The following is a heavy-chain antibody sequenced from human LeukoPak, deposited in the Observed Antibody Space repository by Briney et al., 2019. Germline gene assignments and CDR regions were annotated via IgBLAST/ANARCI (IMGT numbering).Heavy chain of an antibody. Sequence: PSETLSLTCAVYGGSFSGYYWSWIRQPPGKGLEWIGEINHSGSTNYNPSLKSRVTISVDTSKNQFSLKLSSVTAADTAVYYCARLHEYYDILTGYTELYYFDYWGQGTLVTVSS. J-gene: IGHJ4*02. D-gene: IGHD3-9*01. V-gene: IGHV4-34*01. CDR2: INHSGST. CDR1: GGSFSGYY. CDR3: ARLHEYYDILTGYTELYYFDY.